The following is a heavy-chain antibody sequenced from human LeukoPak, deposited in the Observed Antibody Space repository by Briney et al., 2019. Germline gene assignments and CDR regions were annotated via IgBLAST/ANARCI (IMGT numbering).Heavy chain of an antibody. CDR3: ASDCSSTSCYHYYYYGMDV. J-gene: IGHJ6*02. Sequence: SVKVSCKASGGTFSSYAISWVRQAPGQGLEWMGRIIPIFGIANYAQKFQGRVTITADKSTSTAYMELSSLRSEDTAVYYCASDCSSTSCYHYYYYGMDVWGQGTTVTVSS. D-gene: IGHD2-2*01. CDR1: GGTFSSYA. V-gene: IGHV1-69*04. CDR2: IIPIFGIA.